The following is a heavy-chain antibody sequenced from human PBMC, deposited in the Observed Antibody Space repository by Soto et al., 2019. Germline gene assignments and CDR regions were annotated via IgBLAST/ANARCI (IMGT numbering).Heavy chain of an antibody. J-gene: IGHJ6*02. D-gene: IGHD3-3*01. CDR2: INAGNGNT. CDR1: GYTFTSYA. CDR3: ANYCPRVAVWRGYPPPKYYYGMDV. V-gene: IGHV1-3*01. Sequence: ASVKVSCKASGYTFTSYAMHWVRQAPGQRLEWMGWINAGNGNTKYSQKFQGRVTITRDTSASTAYMELSSLRSEDTAVYYCANYCPRVAVWRGYPPPKYYYGMDVWGQGTTVTVSS.